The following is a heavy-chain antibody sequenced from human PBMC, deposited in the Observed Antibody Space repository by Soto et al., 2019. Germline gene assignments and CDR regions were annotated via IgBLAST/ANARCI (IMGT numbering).Heavy chain of an antibody. J-gene: IGHJ6*02. Sequence: PSETLSLTCAVSGGSISSSNWWSWVGQPQGKGLEWIGEIYHSGSTNYNPSLKGRVTISVDKSKNQFSLKLSSVTAADTAVYYCARAEGGNYYGMDVWGQGTTVTVSS. V-gene: IGHV4-4*02. CDR2: IYHSGST. CDR3: ARAEGGNYYGMDV. D-gene: IGHD3-16*01. CDR1: GGSISSSNW.